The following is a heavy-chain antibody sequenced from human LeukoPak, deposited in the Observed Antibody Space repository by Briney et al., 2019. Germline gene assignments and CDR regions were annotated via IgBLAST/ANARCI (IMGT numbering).Heavy chain of an antibody. CDR1: GGTFSSYA. V-gene: IGHV3-30-3*02. CDR2: ISYDGSNK. CDR3: AKDSDRPYSVGPYMGAWSSDAFDI. D-gene: IGHD1-26*01. J-gene: IGHJ3*02. Sequence: SCKASGGTFSSYAMHWVRQAPGKGLEWVAVISYDGSNKYYADSVKGRFTISRDNSKNTLYLQMNSLRAEDTAVYYCAKDSDRPYSVGPYMGAWSSDAFDIWGQGTMVTVSS.